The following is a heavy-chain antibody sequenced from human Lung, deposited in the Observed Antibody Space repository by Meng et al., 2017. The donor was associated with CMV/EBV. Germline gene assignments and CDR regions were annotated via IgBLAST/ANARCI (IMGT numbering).Heavy chain of an antibody. CDR1: GYTFSRYG. CDR2: VGGCDGDT. Sequence: ASVKVSCKASGYTFSRYGISWVRQAPGQGLEWLGWVGGCDGDTNYAPELQGRVTMTTDTSTNTVYMELRSLRSDDTAVYYCASLIPAANMADYYYGMDVWXQGTXVTVSS. J-gene: IGHJ6*02. V-gene: IGHV1-18*01. CDR3: ASLIPAANMADYYYGMDV. D-gene: IGHD2-2*01.